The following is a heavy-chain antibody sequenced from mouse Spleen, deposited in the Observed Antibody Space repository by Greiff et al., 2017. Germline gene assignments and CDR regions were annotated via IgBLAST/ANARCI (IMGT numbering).Heavy chain of an antibody. J-gene: IGHJ4*01. CDR2: IWSDGST. D-gene: IGHD2-5*01. CDR3: ARQDYSNYDYAMDY. Sequence: VQVVESGPGLVAPSQSLSITCTVSGFSLTSYGVHWVRQPPGKGLEWLVVIWSDGSTTYNSALKSRLSISKDNSKSQVFLKMNSLQTDDTAMYYCARQDYSNYDYAMDYWGQGTSVTVSS. CDR1: GFSLTSYG. V-gene: IGHV2-6-1*01.